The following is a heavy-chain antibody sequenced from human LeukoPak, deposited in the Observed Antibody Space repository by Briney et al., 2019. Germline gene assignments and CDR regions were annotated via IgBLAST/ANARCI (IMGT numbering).Heavy chain of an antibody. V-gene: IGHV3-72*01. Sequence: PGGSLRLSCAASGFTFSDHYMDWVRQAPGKGLEWVGRSRNKPNSYSTEYAASVKGRFTISRDDSKNSLYLQMNSLQTEDTAVYYCASSEYCSSPSCYNAYWGQGTLVTVSS. D-gene: IGHD2-2*02. CDR2: SRNKPNSYST. J-gene: IGHJ4*02. CDR3: ASSEYCSSPSCYNAY. CDR1: GFTFSDHY.